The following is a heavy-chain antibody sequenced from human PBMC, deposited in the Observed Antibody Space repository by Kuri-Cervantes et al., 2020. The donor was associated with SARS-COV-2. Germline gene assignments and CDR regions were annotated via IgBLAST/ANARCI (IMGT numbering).Heavy chain of an antibody. D-gene: IGHD5-24*01. CDR3: ARVVDRGNNYIFDWFDP. Sequence: GSLRLSCSDSGGSITSSYWGWLRQPPGKGLEWIGYVYYTGSTNYNPSLKSRVSITIDTSKRQFSLKLTSVTAADTAVYYCARVVDRGNNYIFDWFDPWGQGTLVTVSS. CDR2: VYYTGST. CDR1: GGSITSSY. J-gene: IGHJ5*02. V-gene: IGHV4-59*01.